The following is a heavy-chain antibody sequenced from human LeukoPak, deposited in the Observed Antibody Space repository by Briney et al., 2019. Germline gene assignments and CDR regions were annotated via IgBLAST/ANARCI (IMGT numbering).Heavy chain of an antibody. CDR3: AKDLSRTGMIDH. CDR2: ISSSGGST. Sequence: GGSLRLSCAASGFTFGSYAMSWVRQAPGKGLEWVSVISSSGGSTYYADSVKGRFTISRDTSKNTLYLQMNSLRAEDTAIYYCAKDLSRTGMIDHWGQGTLVTVSS. CDR1: GFTFGSYA. V-gene: IGHV3-23*01. J-gene: IGHJ4*02. D-gene: IGHD1-1*01.